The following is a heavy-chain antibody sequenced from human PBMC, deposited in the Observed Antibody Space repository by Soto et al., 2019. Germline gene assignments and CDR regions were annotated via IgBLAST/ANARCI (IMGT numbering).Heavy chain of an antibody. Sequence: GGSLRLSCAASGFTFSIYAMHWVRQAPGKGLEWVAVISYDGSNKYYADSVKGRFTISRDNSKNTLYLQMNSLRAEDTAVYYCARDKGGPRRNYYYGMDVWGQGTTVTVSS. CDR2: ISYDGSNK. CDR1: GFTFSIYA. V-gene: IGHV3-30-3*01. J-gene: IGHJ6*02. D-gene: IGHD1-26*01. CDR3: ARDKGGPRRNYYYGMDV.